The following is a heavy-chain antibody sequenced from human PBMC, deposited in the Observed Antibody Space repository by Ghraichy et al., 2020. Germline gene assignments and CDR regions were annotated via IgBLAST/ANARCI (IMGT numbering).Heavy chain of an antibody. Sequence: SETLSLTCAVYGGSFSGYYWSWIRQPPGKGLEWIGEINHSGSTNYNPSLKSRVTISVDTSKNQFSLKLSSVTAADTAVYYCAPRGIFGVENWFDPWGQGTLVTVSS. CDR1: GGSFSGYY. CDR3: APRGIFGVENWFDP. D-gene: IGHD3-3*01. J-gene: IGHJ5*02. V-gene: IGHV4-34*01. CDR2: INHSGST.